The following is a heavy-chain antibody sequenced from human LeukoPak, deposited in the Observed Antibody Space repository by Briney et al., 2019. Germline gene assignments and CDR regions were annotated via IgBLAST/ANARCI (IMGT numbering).Heavy chain of an antibody. V-gene: IGHV3-30-3*01. CDR3: AKQWELLTYFDY. CDR1: GFTFSSYA. D-gene: IGHD1-26*01. J-gene: IGHJ4*02. CDR2: ISYDGSNK. Sequence: GRSLRLSCAASGFTFSSYAMHWVRQAPGKGLEWVAVISYDGSNKYYADSVKGRFTISRDNSKNTLYLQMNSLRAEDTAVYHCAKQWELLTYFDYWGQGTLVTVSS.